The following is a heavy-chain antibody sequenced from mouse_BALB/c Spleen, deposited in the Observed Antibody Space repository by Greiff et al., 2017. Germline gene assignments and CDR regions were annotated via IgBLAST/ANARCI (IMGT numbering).Heavy chain of an antibody. Sequence: VQVVESGPGLVAPSQSLSITCTVSGFSLTSYGVHWVRQPPGKGLEWLGVIWAGGSTNYNSALMSRLSISKDNSKSQVFLKMNSLQTDDTAMYYCARDYYGRAMDYWGQGTSVTVSS. D-gene: IGHD1-1*01. V-gene: IGHV2-9*02. J-gene: IGHJ4*01. CDR2: IWAGGST. CDR3: ARDYYGRAMDY. CDR1: GFSLTSYG.